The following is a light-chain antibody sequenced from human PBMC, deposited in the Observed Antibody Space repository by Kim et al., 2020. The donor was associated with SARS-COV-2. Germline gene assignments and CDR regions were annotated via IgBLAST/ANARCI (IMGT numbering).Light chain of an antibody. J-gene: IGKJ4*01. CDR1: QSVSGN. CDR3: QRGLT. Sequence: PSLSVSLGERAALSCRASQSVSGNLVWYQQKPGQAPRLLIYGTSTRATGIPARFSGSGSGTEFTLTISSLQSEDFAVYYCQRGLTFGGGTKVDIK. CDR2: GTS. V-gene: IGKV3-15*01.